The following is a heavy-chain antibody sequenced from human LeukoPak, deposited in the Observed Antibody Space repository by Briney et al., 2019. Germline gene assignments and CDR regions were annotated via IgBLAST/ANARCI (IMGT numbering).Heavy chain of an antibody. Sequence: ASVKVSCKASGYTFTSYAMHWVRQAPGQRLEWMGWINAGNGNTKYSQKFQGRVTITRVTSASTAYMELSSLRSEGTAVYYCARISSSWYCFDYWGQGTLVTVSS. J-gene: IGHJ4*02. V-gene: IGHV1-3*01. CDR2: INAGNGNT. D-gene: IGHD6-13*01. CDR3: ARISSSWYCFDY. CDR1: GYTFTSYA.